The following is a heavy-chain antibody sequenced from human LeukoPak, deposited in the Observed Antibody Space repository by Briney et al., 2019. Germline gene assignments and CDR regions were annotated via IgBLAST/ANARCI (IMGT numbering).Heavy chain of an antibody. D-gene: IGHD2-21*02. J-gene: IGHJ5*02. CDR2: IYPGDSDT. Sequence: GESLKISCKGSGYSFTSYWIGWVRQMPGKGLEWMGIIYPGDSDTRYSPSFQGQVTISADKSISTAYLQWSSLKASDTAMYYCARHPYCGGDCYRSWLDPWGQGTLVTVSS. V-gene: IGHV5-51*01. CDR3: ARHPYCGGDCYRSWLDP. CDR1: GYSFTSYW.